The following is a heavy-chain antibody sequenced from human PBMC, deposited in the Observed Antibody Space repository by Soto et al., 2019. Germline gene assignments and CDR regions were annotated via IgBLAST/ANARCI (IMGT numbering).Heavy chain of an antibody. V-gene: IGHV3-30-3*01. CDR2: ISYDGSNK. D-gene: IGHD6-6*01. Sequence: PGGSLRLSCAASGFTFSSYAMHWVRQAPGKGLEWVAVISYDGSNKYYADSVKGRFTISRGNSKDTLYLQMNSLRAEDTAVYYCASGISSIAARFDYWGQGTLVTVSS. J-gene: IGHJ4*02. CDR3: ASGISSIAARFDY. CDR1: GFTFSSYA.